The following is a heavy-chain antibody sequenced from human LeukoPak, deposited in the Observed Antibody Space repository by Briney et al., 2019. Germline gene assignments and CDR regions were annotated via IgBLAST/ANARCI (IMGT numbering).Heavy chain of an antibody. CDR3: AGGGPAAAYYSGMAV. CDR1: GYSFTSYW. CDR2: IDPSDSYT. D-gene: IGHD3-16*01. Sequence: GESLKISCKGSGYSFTSYWISWVRQMPGKGLEWMGRIDPSDSYTNYSPSFQGHVTISADKSISTAYLQWSSLKASDTAMYYCAGGGPAAAYYSGMAVGAKGPR. V-gene: IGHV5-10-1*01. J-gene: IGHJ6*02.